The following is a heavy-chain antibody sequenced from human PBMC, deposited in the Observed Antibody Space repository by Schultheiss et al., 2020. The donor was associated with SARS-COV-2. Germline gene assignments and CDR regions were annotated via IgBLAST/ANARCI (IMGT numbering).Heavy chain of an antibody. CDR3: ARESPVTMTTVTDFDY. CDR2: ISGSGGDT. CDR1: GFTFSGHA. D-gene: IGHD4-17*01. V-gene: IGHV3-23*01. Sequence: GGSLRLSCAASGFTFSGHAMTWVRQAPGKGLEWVSGISGSGGDTYYPYSVKGRFTISRDNFKNTLYLQMNNLRAEDTAIYYCARESPVTMTTVTDFDYWGQGTLVTV. J-gene: IGHJ4*02.